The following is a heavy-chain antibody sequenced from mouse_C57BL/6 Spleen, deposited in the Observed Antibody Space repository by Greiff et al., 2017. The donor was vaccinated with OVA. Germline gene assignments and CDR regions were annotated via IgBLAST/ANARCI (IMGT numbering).Heavy chain of an antibody. Sequence: VQLKQSGAELVRPGASVKLSCTASGFNIKDDYMHWVKQRPEQGLEWIGWIDPENGDTEYASKFQGKATITADTSSNTAYLQLSSLTSEDTAVYYCTTLYSNYGAYWGQGTLVTVSA. CDR1: GFNIKDDY. CDR2: IDPENGDT. D-gene: IGHD2-5*01. CDR3: TTLYSNYGAY. V-gene: IGHV14-4*01. J-gene: IGHJ3*01.